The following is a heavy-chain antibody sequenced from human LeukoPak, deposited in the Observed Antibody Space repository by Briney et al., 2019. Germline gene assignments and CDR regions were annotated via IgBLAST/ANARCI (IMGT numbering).Heavy chain of an antibody. J-gene: IGHJ4*02. D-gene: IGHD2-15*01. V-gene: IGHV4-4*07. CDR3: ARDAPEDIVVVVAAHYFDY. Sequence: PSETLSLTCTVSGGSISSYYWSWIRQPAGKGLEWIGRIHTSGSTNYNPSLKSRVTISVDTSKNQFSLKLSSVTAADTAVYYCARDAPEDIVVVVAAHYFDYWGQGTLVTVSS. CDR1: GGSISSYY. CDR2: IHTSGST.